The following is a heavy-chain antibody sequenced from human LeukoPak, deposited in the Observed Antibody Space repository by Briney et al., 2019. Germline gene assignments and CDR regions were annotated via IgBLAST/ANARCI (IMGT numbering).Heavy chain of an antibody. J-gene: IGHJ4*02. D-gene: IGHD6-25*01. CDR2: INPRGGAT. V-gene: IGHV1-46*01. Sequence: GASVKVSCKASGYTFTNYYMHWMRQAPGQGPEWMGIINPRGGATDYAQKFQDRVTMTSDTSTSTVYLQLNGLRSEDTGVYFCARVGVTAATADYWGQGTLVTVSS. CDR3: ARVGVTAATADY. CDR1: GYTFTNYY.